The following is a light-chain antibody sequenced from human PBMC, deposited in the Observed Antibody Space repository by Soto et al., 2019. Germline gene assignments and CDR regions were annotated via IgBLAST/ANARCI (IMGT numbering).Light chain of an antibody. CDR2: YDD. CDR1: SSNIGNNA. V-gene: IGLV1-36*01. J-gene: IGLJ1*01. Sequence: QSVLTQPPSVSEAPRQRVTISCSGSSSNIGNNAVNWYQQLPGKAPKLLIYYDDLLPSGVSDRFSGSKSGTSASLAISGLQCEDEADYYCAAWDDSLNGYVFGTGTKLTVL. CDR3: AAWDDSLNGYV.